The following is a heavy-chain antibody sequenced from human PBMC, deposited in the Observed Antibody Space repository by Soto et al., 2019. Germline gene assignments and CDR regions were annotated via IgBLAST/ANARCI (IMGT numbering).Heavy chain of an antibody. V-gene: IGHV4-31*03. CDR2: IYYSGST. D-gene: IGHD3-10*01. J-gene: IGHJ5*02. Sequence: QVQLQESGPGLVKPSQTLSLTCTVSGGSISSGGYYWSWIRQHTGKGLEWIGYIYYSGSTYYNPSLTSRVTISVDTSKNQFSLKLSSVTAADTAVYYCARNYYGSGQDPWGQGTLVTVSS. CDR3: ARNYYGSGQDP. CDR1: GGSISSGGYY.